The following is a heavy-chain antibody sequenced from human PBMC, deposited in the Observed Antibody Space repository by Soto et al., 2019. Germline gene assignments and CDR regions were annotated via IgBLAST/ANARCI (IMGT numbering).Heavy chain of an antibody. CDR1: GFTFSSYA. D-gene: IGHD6-13*01. Sequence: PGGSMELSCAASGFTFSSYAMHWVRQAPGKGLEWVAVISYDGSNKYYADSVKGRFTISRDNSKNTLYLQMNSLRAEDTAVYYCARDFAAAAPHPRRDYYYGMDVWGQGTTVTGSS. V-gene: IGHV3-30-3*01. J-gene: IGHJ6*02. CDR3: ARDFAAAAPHPRRDYYYGMDV. CDR2: ISYDGSNK.